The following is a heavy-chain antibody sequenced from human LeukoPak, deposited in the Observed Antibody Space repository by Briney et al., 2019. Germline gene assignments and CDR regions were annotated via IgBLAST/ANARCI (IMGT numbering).Heavy chain of an antibody. V-gene: IGHV3-30*02. CDR1: GFTFSGYG. D-gene: IGHD5-12*01. J-gene: IGHJ4*02. Sequence: GGSLRLSCAASGFTFSGYGMHWVRQAPGKGLEGVACIRYDGSNKYYADSVKGRFTISRDNSKNTLYLQMNSLRAEDTAVYYCAKAQNSGYDYENFDYWGQGTLVTVSS. CDR2: IRYDGSNK. CDR3: AKAQNSGYDYENFDY.